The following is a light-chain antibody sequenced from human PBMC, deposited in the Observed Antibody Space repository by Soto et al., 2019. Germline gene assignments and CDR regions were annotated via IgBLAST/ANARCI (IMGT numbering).Light chain of an antibody. J-gene: IGLJ3*02. CDR2: EVS. V-gene: IGLV2-14*03. CDR1: SGDVGSSDY. Sequence: QSALTQPASVSESPGQSITISCTGSSGDVGSSDYVSWYQQLPGKAPKLILYEVSNRPSGVSNRFSGSKSGNTASLTISGLQAEDESDYYCCAYTIYDTWLFGGGTKLTVL. CDR3: CAYTIYDTWL.